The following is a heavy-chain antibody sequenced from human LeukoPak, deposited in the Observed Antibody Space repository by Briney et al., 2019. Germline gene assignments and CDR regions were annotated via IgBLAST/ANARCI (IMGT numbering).Heavy chain of an antibody. CDR1: GFTFSNAW. D-gene: IGHD5-18*01. CDR2: IKSKADGGTT. Sequence: SGGSLRLSCAASGFTFSNAWMNWVRQAPGKGLEWVGRIKSKADGGTTDYAAPVKGRFTIARDDSKNTLYLQMNSLKTEDTAVYYCTTDLDRDTAQDYWGQGTLVTVSS. CDR3: TTDLDRDTAQDY. J-gene: IGHJ4*02. V-gene: IGHV3-15*01.